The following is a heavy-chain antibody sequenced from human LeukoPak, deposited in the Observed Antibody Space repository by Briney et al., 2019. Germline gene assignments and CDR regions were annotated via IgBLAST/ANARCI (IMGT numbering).Heavy chain of an antibody. V-gene: IGHV3-20*04. D-gene: IGHD2-15*01. CDR3: AREGFVAGYYYYYYMDV. Sequence: GGSLRLSCAASGFTFDDYDMSWVRHAPGKGLEWVSGINWNGGSTVYADSVKGRFTISRDNAKNSLYLQMNSLRAEDTALYYCAREGFVAGYYYYYYMDVWGKGTTVTVSS. CDR2: INWNGGST. J-gene: IGHJ6*03. CDR1: GFTFDDYD.